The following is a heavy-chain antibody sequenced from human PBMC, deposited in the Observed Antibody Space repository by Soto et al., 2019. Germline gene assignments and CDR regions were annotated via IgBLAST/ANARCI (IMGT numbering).Heavy chain of an antibody. Sequence: GGSLRLSCPTSGFTFSSYAMSWVRQAPGKGLEWVSGISGSGDNTYYADSVKGRFTISRDNSKNTLYLQMNSLRAEDTAIYYCAKDPLTYYYGSGTLHYWGQGTLVTVSS. CDR3: AKDPLTYYYGSGTLHY. CDR1: GFTFSSYA. CDR2: ISGSGDNT. D-gene: IGHD3-10*01. V-gene: IGHV3-23*01. J-gene: IGHJ4*02.